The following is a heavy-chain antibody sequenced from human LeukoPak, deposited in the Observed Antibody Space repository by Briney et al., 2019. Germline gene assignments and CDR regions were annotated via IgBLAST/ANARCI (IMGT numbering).Heavy chain of an antibody. CDR3: ARAVVVVIHTAYYFDY. D-gene: IGHD3-22*01. J-gene: IGHJ4*02. V-gene: IGHV4-59*01. CDR2: IYYSGTT. Sequence: SETLSLTCAVYGGSFSGYYWSWIRQSPGKGLEWIGYIYYSGTTKYNPSLKSRVTISVDTSKNQFSLRLSSVTAADTAVYYCARAVVVVIHTAYYFDYWGQGTLVTVSS. CDR1: GGSFSGYY.